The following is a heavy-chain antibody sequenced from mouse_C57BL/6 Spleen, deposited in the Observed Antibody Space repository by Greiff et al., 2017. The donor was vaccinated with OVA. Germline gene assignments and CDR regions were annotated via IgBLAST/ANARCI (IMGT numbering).Heavy chain of an antibody. CDR3: ARGWDDRFAY. V-gene: IGHV5-17*01. Sequence: EVMLVESGGGLVKPGGSLKLSCAASGFTFSDYGMHWVRQAPEKGLEWVAYISSGSSTIYYADTVKGRFTISRDNAKNTLFLQMTSLRSEDTAMYYCARGWDDRFAYWGQGTLVTVSA. CDR1: GFTFSDYG. CDR2: ISSGSSTI. J-gene: IGHJ3*01. D-gene: IGHD4-1*01.